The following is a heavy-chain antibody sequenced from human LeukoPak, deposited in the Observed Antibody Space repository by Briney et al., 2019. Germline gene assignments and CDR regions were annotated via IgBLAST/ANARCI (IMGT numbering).Heavy chain of an antibody. V-gene: IGHV1-2*02. CDR3: ARDRGAEWWESVYW. D-gene: IGHD1-26*01. J-gene: IGHJ4*02. CDR2: INSNSGGT. CDR1: GYTFTGYY. Sequence: ASVKVSCKASGYTFTGYYIHWVRLAPGQGLQWMGWINSNSGGTNYAQKFQGRVTMTRDTSISTAYMDLSSLISDDTAVYYCARDRGAEWWESVYWGGRGPVVAVS.